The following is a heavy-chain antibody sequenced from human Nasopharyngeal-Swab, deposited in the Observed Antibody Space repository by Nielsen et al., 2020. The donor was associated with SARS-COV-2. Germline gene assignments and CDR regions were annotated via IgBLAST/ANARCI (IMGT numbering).Heavy chain of an antibody. CDR2: INHSGST. D-gene: IGHD6-19*01. J-gene: IGHJ1*01. V-gene: IGHV4-34*01. CDR3: ARGRSGWYPGYFQH. Sequence: WIRQPPGKGLEWIGEINHSGSTNYNPSLKRRVTISVDTSKNQFSLKLSSVTAADTAVYYCARGRSGWYPGYFQHWGQGTLVTVSS.